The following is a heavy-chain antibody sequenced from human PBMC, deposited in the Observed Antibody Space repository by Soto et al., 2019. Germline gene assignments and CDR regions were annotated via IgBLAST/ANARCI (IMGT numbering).Heavy chain of an antibody. CDR1: GGSVSSGAYY. D-gene: IGHD5-12*01. J-gene: IGHJ3*02. CDR3: ARARLRAVYAFDI. V-gene: IGHV4-31*03. Sequence: QVQLQESDAGLVKASQTLSLTCTVSGGSVSSGAYYWTWIRQRPGKGLEWIGYIYYSGSTYYSPSLKSRLSISLDTSKNQFSRRLSSVTAAVTAMYYCARARLRAVYAFDIWGQGTMVTVSS. CDR2: IYYSGST.